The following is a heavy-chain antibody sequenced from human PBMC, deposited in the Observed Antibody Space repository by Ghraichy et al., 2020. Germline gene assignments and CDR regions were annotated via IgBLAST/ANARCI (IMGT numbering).Heavy chain of an antibody. Sequence: GGSLRLSCAASGFTFSSYAMNWVRQAPGKGLEWVSFISRTSTYIYSADSVKGRFTISRDNANNSLYLQMNSLRAEDTAVYYCARDGISDGFDPWGQGTLVTVSS. CDR2: ISRTSTYI. CDR1: GFTFSSYA. V-gene: IGHV3-21*01. CDR3: ARDGISDGFDP. D-gene: IGHD6-13*01. J-gene: IGHJ5*02.